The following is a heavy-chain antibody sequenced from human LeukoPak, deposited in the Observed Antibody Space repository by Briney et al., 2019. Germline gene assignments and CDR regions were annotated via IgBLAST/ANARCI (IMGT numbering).Heavy chain of an antibody. Sequence: GGSLRLSCAASGFTFDDYTMHWVRQVPGKGLEWVSRISWNSGNIGYADSVKGRFTISRDNAKNSLYLQMNSLRAEDTAVYYCASMGDYYDSSGYPEHWGQGTLVTVSS. V-gene: IGHV3-9*01. CDR2: ISWNSGNI. CDR1: GFTFDDYT. CDR3: ASMGDYYDSSGYPEH. D-gene: IGHD3-22*01. J-gene: IGHJ1*01.